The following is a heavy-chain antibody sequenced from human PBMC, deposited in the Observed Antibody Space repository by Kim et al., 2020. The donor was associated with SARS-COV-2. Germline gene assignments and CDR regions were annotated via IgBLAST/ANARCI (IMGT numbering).Heavy chain of an antibody. CDR3: AKEIRGYSYGYGDFDY. CDR1: GFTFDDYA. CDR2: ISWNSGSI. V-gene: IGHV3-9*01. D-gene: IGHD5-18*01. J-gene: IGHJ4*02. Sequence: GGSLRLSCAASGFTFDDYAMHWVRQAPGKGLEWVSGISWNSGSIGYADSVKGRFTISRDNAKNSLYLQMNSLRAEDTALYYCAKEIRGYSYGYGDFDYWGQGTLVTVSS.